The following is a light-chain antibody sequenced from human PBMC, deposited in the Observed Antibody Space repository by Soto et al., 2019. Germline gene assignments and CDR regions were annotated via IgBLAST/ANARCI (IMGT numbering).Light chain of an antibody. Sequence: QSALTQPASVSGSPGQSITISCTGTSSDVGGYNYVSWYQQHPGKAPKLMIYEVSNRPSGVSNRFSGSKSGNTASLTISGLQAEDEADYYCSSYTNSSTRVFGPGTKLTVL. CDR3: SSYTNSSTRV. V-gene: IGLV2-14*01. J-gene: IGLJ1*01. CDR2: EVS. CDR1: SSDVGGYNY.